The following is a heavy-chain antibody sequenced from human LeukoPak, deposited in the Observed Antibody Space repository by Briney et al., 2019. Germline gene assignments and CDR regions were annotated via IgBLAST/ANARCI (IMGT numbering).Heavy chain of an antibody. CDR2: ISNSADTR. CDR3: ARDVRGRTPLKLGMKWFDP. D-gene: IGHD7-27*01. V-gene: IGHV3-11*01. J-gene: IGHJ5*02. CDR1: GFTLSDYY. Sequence: GGSLRLSCAASGFTLSDYYMSWIRQTPGKGLEWLAYISNSADTRKYADSVTGRFTISRDNAKNSVFLQMNSLRAEDSGVYYCARDVRGRTPLKLGMKWFDPWGQGTRVTVSS.